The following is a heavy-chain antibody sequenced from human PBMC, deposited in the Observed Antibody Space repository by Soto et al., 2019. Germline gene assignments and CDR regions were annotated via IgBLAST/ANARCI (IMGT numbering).Heavy chain of an antibody. CDR2: IIPIFGTA. Sequence: QVQLVQSGAEVKKPGSSVKVSYKASGGTFSSYAISWVRQAPGQGLEWMGGIIPIFGTANYAQKFQGRVTITADKSTSTAYMELSSLRSEDTAVYYCARRPRSYDSSGYYAFDIWGQGTMVTVSS. CDR3: ARRPRSYDSSGYYAFDI. V-gene: IGHV1-69*06. D-gene: IGHD3-22*01. J-gene: IGHJ3*02. CDR1: GGTFSSYA.